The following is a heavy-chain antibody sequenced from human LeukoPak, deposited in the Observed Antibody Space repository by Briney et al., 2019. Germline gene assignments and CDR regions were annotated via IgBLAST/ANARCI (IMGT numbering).Heavy chain of an antibody. CDR2: MNPNSGNT. CDR3: ARGSPLWFGELPGAFDY. CDR1: GYTFTSYD. Sequence: ASVKVSCKASGYTFTSYDINWVRQATGQGLEWMGWMNPNSGNTGYAQKFQGRVTMTRNTSISTAYMELTSLRSEDTAVYYCARGSPLWFGELPGAFDYWGQGTLVTVSS. V-gene: IGHV1-8*01. J-gene: IGHJ4*02. D-gene: IGHD3-10*01.